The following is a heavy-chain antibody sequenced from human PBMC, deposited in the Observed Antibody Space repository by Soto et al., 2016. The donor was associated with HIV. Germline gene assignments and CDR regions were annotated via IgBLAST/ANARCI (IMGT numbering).Heavy chain of an antibody. D-gene: IGHD3-16*02. V-gene: IGHV1-18*01. CDR2: ISAYNGHT. CDR3: ARAKGYDYVWGSYRPFDY. J-gene: IGHJ4*02. CDR1: GYTFTSYG. Sequence: QVQLVQSGAEVKKPGASVRVSCKASGYTFTSYGISWVRQAPGQGLEWMGWISAYNGHTNSAQKFQGRVTMTTDTSSSTAYMELRSLRSDDTAVYYCARAKGYDYVWGSYRPFDYWGQGTLVTVSS.